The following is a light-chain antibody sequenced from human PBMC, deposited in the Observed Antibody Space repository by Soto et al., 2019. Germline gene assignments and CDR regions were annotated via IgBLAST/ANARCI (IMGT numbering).Light chain of an antibody. J-gene: IGKJ2*01. Sequence: DIQMTQSPSTLSASVGDRVTITCRASQSISTWLAWYQQKPGKAPKLLIYDASSLQSGVPSRFSGSGSGTEFTLTISSLQPDDFATYSCQQYDSHFSSTFGQGTKLESK. CDR3: QQYDSHFSST. CDR1: QSISTW. V-gene: IGKV1-5*01. CDR2: DAS.